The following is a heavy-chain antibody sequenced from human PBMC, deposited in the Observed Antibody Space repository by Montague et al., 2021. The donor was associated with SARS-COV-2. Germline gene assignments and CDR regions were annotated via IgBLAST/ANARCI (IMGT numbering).Heavy chain of an antibody. J-gene: IGHJ4*02. Sequence: SLRLSCAASGFSFNNFAMHWVRQAPGQGLEWVAVISYEGSIQYYADSVKGRFAISRDWSKNTLYLQMSSLRPEDTAVYYCAKDATIFWFERGRGTLDNWGRGTLVAVSS. V-gene: IGHV3-30*18. D-gene: IGHD3-10*01. CDR3: AKDATIFWFERGRGTLDN. CDR2: ISYEGSIQ. CDR1: GFSFNNFA.